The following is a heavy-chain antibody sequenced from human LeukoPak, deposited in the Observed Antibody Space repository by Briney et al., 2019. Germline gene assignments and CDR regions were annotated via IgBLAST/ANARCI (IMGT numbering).Heavy chain of an antibody. V-gene: IGHV3-74*01. Sequence: GGSLRLSCAASGFTFSGYWMHWVRQVPGKGLVWISHINTDGSTTTYADSVKGRFTISRDNAKNTLYLQMNSLRAEDTAVYYCARDFTYASDQWGQGTLVTVSS. CDR3: ARDFTYASDQ. D-gene: IGHD3-16*01. CDR2: INTDGSTT. CDR1: GFTFSGYW. J-gene: IGHJ4*02.